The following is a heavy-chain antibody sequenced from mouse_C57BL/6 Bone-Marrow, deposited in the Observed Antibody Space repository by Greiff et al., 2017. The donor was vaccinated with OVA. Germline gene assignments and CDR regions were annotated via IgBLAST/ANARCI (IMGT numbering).Heavy chain of an antibody. D-gene: IGHD2-2*01. J-gene: IGHJ3*01. CDR1: GYTFTSYW. V-gene: IGHV1-64*01. Sequence: QVQLQQPGAELVKPGASVKLSCKASGYTFTSYWMHWVKQRPGQGLEWIGMIHPNSGSTNYNEKFKSKATLTVDKSSSTACMQLSSLTSEDSAVYYCARGDYGYDGAYWGQGTLVTVSA. CDR3: ARGDYGYDGAY. CDR2: IHPNSGST.